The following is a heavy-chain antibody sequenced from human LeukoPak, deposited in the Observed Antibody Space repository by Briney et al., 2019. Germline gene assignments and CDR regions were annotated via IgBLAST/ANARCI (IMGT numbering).Heavy chain of an antibody. CDR3: ARVPLIVVVPTALSGDY. Sequence: GASVKVSCKASGYTFTGYYMHWVRQAPGQGLEWMGWINPNSGGTNYAQKFQGRVTMTRDTSISTAYMELRSLRSDDTAVYYCARVPLIVVVPTALSGDYWGQGTLVTVSS. V-gene: IGHV1-2*02. CDR2: INPNSGGT. J-gene: IGHJ4*02. CDR1: GYTFTGYY. D-gene: IGHD2-2*01.